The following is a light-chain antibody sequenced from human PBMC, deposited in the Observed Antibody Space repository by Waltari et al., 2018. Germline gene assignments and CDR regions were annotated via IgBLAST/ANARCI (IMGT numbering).Light chain of an antibody. J-gene: IGKJ5*01. Sequence: EIVLAQSPATLSFSPGARATLPCRASQSVGRFLAWYQRKPGQAPRLLIYDAYDRATGTPARFSGSGSGTDFTLTISSLEPEDFAVYYCQHRGNWPLLAFGQGTRLEIK. CDR2: DAY. CDR3: QHRGNWPLLA. V-gene: IGKV3-11*01. CDR1: QSVGRF.